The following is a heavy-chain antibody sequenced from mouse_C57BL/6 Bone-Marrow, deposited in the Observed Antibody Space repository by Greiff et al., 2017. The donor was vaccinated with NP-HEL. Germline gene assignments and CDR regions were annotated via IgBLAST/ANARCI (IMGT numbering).Heavy chain of an antibody. CDR1: GYTFTSYW. J-gene: IGHJ2*01. Sequence: VQLQQPGAELVKPGASVKLSCKASGYTFTSYWMHWVKQRPGQGLEWIGMIHPTSGSTNYNEKFKSKATLTVDKSSSTAYMQLSSLTAEDSAVYYCARGDYYGTLDYWGQGTTLTVSS. CDR3: ARGDYYGTLDY. CDR2: IHPTSGST. D-gene: IGHD1-1*01. V-gene: IGHV1-64*01.